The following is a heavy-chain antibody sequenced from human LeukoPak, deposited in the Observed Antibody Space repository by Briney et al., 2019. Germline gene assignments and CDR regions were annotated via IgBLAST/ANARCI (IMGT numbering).Heavy chain of an antibody. CDR3: ARAPSIAARREGWFDP. J-gene: IGHJ5*02. Sequence: ASVKVSCKASGYTFTGYYMHWVRQAPGQGLEWMGWINPNSGGTNYAQKFQGRVTMTRDTSISTAYMELGRLRSDDTAVYYCARAPSIAARREGWFDPWGQGTLVTVSS. D-gene: IGHD6-6*01. CDR1: GYTFTGYY. CDR2: INPNSGGT. V-gene: IGHV1-2*02.